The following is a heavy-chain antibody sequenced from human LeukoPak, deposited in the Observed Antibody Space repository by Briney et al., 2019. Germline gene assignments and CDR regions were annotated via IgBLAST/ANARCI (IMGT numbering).Heavy chain of an antibody. CDR3: ARDRRGVAAAGTGLGY. Sequence: GASVKVSCKASGYTFTGYYMHWVRQAPGQGLEWMGWINPNSGGTNYAQKFQGRVTMTRDTSISTAYMELSRLRSDDTAVYYCARDRRGVAAAGTGLGYWGQGTLVTVSS. V-gene: IGHV1-2*02. J-gene: IGHJ4*02. D-gene: IGHD6-13*01. CDR1: GYTFTGYY. CDR2: INPNSGGT.